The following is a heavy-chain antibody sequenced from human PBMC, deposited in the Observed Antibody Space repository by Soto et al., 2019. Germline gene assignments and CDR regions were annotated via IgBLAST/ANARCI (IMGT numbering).Heavy chain of an antibody. CDR2: IIPIFGTA. D-gene: IGHD2-2*01. V-gene: IGHV1-69*13. J-gene: IGHJ6*02. CDR1: GGTFSSYA. Sequence: ASVKVSCKASGGTFSSYAISWVRQAPGQGLEWMGGIIPIFGTANYAQKFQGRVTITADESTSTAYMELRSLRSEDTAVYYCARETGSPQSPKRYCSSTSCYYYYYYGMDVWGQGTTVTVSS. CDR3: ARETGSPQSPKRYCSSTSCYYYYYYGMDV.